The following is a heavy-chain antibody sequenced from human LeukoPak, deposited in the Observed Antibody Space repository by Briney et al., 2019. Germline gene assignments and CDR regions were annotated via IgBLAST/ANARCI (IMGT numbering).Heavy chain of an antibody. CDR1: GGSISSYY. V-gene: IGHV4-59*12. CDR3: AREGSAFDI. J-gene: IGHJ3*02. Sequence: SETLSLTCTVSGGSISSYYWSWIRQPPGEGLAWIGFIFYSGTTNYNPSLKSRVTISVDTSKNQFSLKLSSVTAADTAVYYCAREGSAFDIWGQGTMVTVSS. CDR2: IFYSGTT.